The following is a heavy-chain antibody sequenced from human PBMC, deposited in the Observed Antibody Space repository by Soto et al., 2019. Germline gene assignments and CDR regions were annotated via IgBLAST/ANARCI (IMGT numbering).Heavy chain of an antibody. CDR3: ARALERQLWSPDY. CDR1: GGSISSGGYY. V-gene: IGHV4-31*03. J-gene: IGHJ4*02. CDR2: IYYSGST. Sequence: SETLSLTCTVSGGSISSGGYYWSWIRQHPGKGLEWIGYIYYSGSTYYDPSLKSRVTISVDTSKNQFSLKLSSVTAADTAVYYCARALERQLWSPDYWGQGTLVTVSS. D-gene: IGHD5-18*01.